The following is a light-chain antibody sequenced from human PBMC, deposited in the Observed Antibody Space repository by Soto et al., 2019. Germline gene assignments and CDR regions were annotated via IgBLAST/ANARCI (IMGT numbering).Light chain of an antibody. V-gene: IGKV3-11*01. CDR2: DAS. CDR3: QQYDNWPT. Sequence: IVLTQSPGTLSLSPWERAALSCRASQSVSAGHLAWYQQKPGQAPRLLIYDASNRATGIPARFSGSGSGTDFTLTISSLEPEDFAVYYCQQYDNWPTFGQGTKVDIK. J-gene: IGKJ1*01. CDR1: QSVSAGH.